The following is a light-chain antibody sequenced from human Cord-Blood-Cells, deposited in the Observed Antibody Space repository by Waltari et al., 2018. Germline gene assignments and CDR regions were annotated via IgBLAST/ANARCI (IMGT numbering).Light chain of an antibody. CDR2: EVR. CDR1: SSDVGGYHY. J-gene: IGLJ3*02. CDR3: SSYAGSNNLV. Sequence: QSVLTQPPSASGSPGQPVTISCTGTSSDVGGYHYVACYQQHPGNAPKLIIYEVRTRPSGVPDRFSGSNAGNTASLTVSGLQAEDEADYYCSSYAGSNNLVFGGGTKLTVL. V-gene: IGLV2-8*01.